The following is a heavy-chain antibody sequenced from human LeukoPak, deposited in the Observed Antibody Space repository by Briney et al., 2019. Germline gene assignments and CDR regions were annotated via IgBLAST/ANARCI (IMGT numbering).Heavy chain of an antibody. CDR2: IRYDGSNK. D-gene: IGHD6-19*01. Sequence: GGSLRPSCAASGFTFSSYGMHWVRQAPGKGLEWVAFIRYDGSNKYYADSVKGRFTISRDNSKNTLYLQMNSLGAEDTAVYYCAKEWTGISVAGYFDYWGQGTLVTVSS. CDR1: GFTFSSYG. V-gene: IGHV3-30*02. J-gene: IGHJ4*02. CDR3: AKEWTGISVAGYFDY.